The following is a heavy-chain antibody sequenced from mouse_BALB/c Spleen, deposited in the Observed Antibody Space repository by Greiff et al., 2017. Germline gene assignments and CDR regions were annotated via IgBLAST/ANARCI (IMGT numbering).Heavy chain of an antibody. Sequence: QVQLKESGAELVKPGASVKLSCKASGYTFTSYYMYWVKQRPGQGLEWIGEINPSNGGTNFNEKFKSKATLTVDKSSSTAYMQLSSLTSEDSAVYYCTRSQYYGYWYFDVWGAGTTVTVSS. J-gene: IGHJ1*01. V-gene: IGHV1S81*02. CDR1: GYTFTSYY. D-gene: IGHD1-1*01. CDR2: INPSNGGT. CDR3: TRSQYYGYWYFDV.